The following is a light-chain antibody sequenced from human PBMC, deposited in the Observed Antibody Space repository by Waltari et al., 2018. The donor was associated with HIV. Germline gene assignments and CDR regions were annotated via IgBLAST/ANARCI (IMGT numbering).Light chain of an antibody. CDR1: SSDVGGYNY. CDR3: SSYTSSSTLYVV. Sequence: QSALTQPASVSGSPGQSITISCTGTSSDVGGYNYVSWYQQHPGKAPKLMIYDVSYRPSGVSNRFSGSKSGNTASLTISGLQAEDEDDYYCSSYTSSSTLYVVFGGGTKLTVL. J-gene: IGLJ2*01. V-gene: IGLV2-14*01. CDR2: DVS.